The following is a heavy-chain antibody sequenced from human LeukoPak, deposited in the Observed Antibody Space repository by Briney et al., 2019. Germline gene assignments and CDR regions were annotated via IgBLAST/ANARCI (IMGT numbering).Heavy chain of an antibody. CDR2: XYYTGTP. Sequence: SETLXLTCTVXXGXXXXXXXXXGXXXQPXXXXXEXXXXXYYTGTPLYXXSLRSRVTISVDTSKNQFSLKLRSVTATDTXVXYXXRHAQTASSPLDYWGQGTLVTVSS. CDR3: XRHAQTASSPLDY. D-gene: IGHD2-21*02. J-gene: IGHJ4*02. CDR1: XGXXXXXXXX. V-gene: IGHV4-39*07.